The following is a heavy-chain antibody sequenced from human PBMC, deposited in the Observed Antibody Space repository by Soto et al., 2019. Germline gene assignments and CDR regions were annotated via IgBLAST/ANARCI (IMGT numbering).Heavy chain of an antibody. CDR2: IDPSDSYT. Sequence: PGESLKISCKGSGYSFTSYWISWVRQMPGKGLEWMGRIDPSDSYTNYSPSFQGHVTISADKSISTAYLQWSSLKASDTAMYYCARGRGYSYGWECFDYWGQGTLVTVSS. J-gene: IGHJ4*02. CDR3: ARGRGYSYGWECFDY. D-gene: IGHD5-18*01. V-gene: IGHV5-10-1*01. CDR1: GYSFTSYW.